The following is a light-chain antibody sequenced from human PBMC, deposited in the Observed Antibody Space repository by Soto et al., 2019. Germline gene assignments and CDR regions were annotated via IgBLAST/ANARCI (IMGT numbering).Light chain of an antibody. CDR1: QSVTDW. CDR3: QQYYRSCT. Sequence: DIPLTQSPSTLSASVGDRVTITCRASQSVTDWLAWYQQKPGKAPNLLIYDASSLQSGVPSRFSGSGSGTEFSLTISSLQPDDFATYYCQQYYRSCTFGQGTKVEIK. J-gene: IGKJ2*02. V-gene: IGKV1-5*01. CDR2: DAS.